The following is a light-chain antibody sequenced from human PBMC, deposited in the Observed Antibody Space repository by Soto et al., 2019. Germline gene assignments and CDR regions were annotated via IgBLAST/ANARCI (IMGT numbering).Light chain of an antibody. CDR3: QQFSSCPLT. J-gene: IGKJ4*01. V-gene: IGKV3-20*01. Sequence: EIVLTQYPGTLSLSPGERSTLSCMASPSVSGSNLAWYQQKPGQAPRLVTYGASSRATGIPDRFSGGGSGTDFTLTISRLEPEDFAVYYCQQFSSCPLTFGGGTKVDIK. CDR1: PSVSGSN. CDR2: GAS.